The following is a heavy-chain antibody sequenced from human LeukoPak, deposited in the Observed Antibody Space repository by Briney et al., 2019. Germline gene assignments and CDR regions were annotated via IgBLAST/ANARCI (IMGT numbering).Heavy chain of an antibody. V-gene: IGHV1-18*01. D-gene: IGHD6-13*01. CDR1: GYTFTRYG. CDR3: ARGDQQLAFDY. CDR2: ISAYNGNT. Sequence: ASVKVSCKASGYTFTRYGISWVRQAPGQGLEWRGWISAYNGNTNYAQKLQGRVTMTTDTSTSTAYMVLRSLRSDDAAFYYCARGDQQLAFDYWGQGTLVTVSS. J-gene: IGHJ4*02.